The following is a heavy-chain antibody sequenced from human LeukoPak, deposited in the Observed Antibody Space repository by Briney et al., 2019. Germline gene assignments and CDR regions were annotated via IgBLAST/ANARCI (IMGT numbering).Heavy chain of an antibody. CDR3: ASLNAMAGDFDY. J-gene: IGHJ4*02. CDR1: GGTFSSYA. CDR2: IIPIFGTA. V-gene: IGHV1-69*06. D-gene: IGHD5-18*01. Sequence: ASVKVSCKASGGTFSSYAISWVRQAPGQGLEWMGGIIPIFGTANYAQKFQGRVTITADKSTSTAYMELRSLRSDDTAVYYCASLNAMAGDFDYWGQGTLVTVSS.